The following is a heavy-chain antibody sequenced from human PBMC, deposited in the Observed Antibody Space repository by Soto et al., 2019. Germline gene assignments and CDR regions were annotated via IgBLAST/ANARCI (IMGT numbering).Heavy chain of an antibody. V-gene: IGHV3-21*01. CDR3: ARDRYCSSTSCYIYFYYYGMDV. J-gene: IGHJ6*02. CDR2: FSSSSSYI. Sequence: GGSLRLSCAASGFTFSSYSMNWVRQAPGKGLEWVSSFSSSSSYIYYADSVKGRFTFSRDNAKNSLYLQMNSLRAEDTAVYYCARDRYCSSTSCYIYFYYYGMDVWGQGTTVTVSS. D-gene: IGHD2-2*02. CDR1: GFTFSSYS.